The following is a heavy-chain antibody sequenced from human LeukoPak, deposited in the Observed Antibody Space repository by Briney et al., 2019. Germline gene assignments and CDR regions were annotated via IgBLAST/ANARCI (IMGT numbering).Heavy chain of an antibody. V-gene: IGHV4-59*01. CDR2: IYYSGST. Sequence: SETLSLACTVSGGSISSSYWTWIRQPPGKGLEWIGYIYYSGSTNHNPSLKSRVTISVDTSKNQFSLQLRSVTAADTAVYYCASSSAARGWFDPWGQGTLVTVSS. CDR3: ASSSAARGWFDP. CDR1: GGSISSSY. D-gene: IGHD6-6*01. J-gene: IGHJ5*02.